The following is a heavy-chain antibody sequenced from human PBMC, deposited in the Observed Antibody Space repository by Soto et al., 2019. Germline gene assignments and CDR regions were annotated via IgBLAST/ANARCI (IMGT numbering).Heavy chain of an antibody. J-gene: IGHJ4*02. Sequence: ASVKVSCKASGYTFTSYDINWVRLVTGQGLEWMGWINPNSGGTNYAQKFQGWVTMTRDTSISTAYMELSRLRSDDTAVYYCARGEQQLVDYWGQGTLVTVSS. D-gene: IGHD6-13*01. CDR1: GYTFTSYD. V-gene: IGHV1-2*04. CDR2: INPNSGGT. CDR3: ARGEQQLVDY.